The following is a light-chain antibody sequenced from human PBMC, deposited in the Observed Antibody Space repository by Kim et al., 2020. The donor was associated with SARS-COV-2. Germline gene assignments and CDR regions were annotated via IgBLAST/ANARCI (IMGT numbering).Light chain of an antibody. J-gene: IGLJ3*02. CDR3: SSYAGSNNPL. CDR2: EVS. Sequence: QSALTQPASASGSPGQSVTISCTGTSSDVGGYNYVSWYQQHPGKAPKLMIYEVSKRPSGVPDRFSGSKSGNTASLTVSGLQAEDEADYYCSSYAGSNNPLFGGGTQLTVL. CDR1: SSDVGGYNY. V-gene: IGLV2-8*01.